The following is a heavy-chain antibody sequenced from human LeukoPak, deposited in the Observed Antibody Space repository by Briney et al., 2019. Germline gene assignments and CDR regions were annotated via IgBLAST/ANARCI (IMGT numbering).Heavy chain of an antibody. J-gene: IGHJ4*02. CDR1: GFTLSGYS. D-gene: IGHD6-13*01. V-gene: IGHV4-34*01. CDR3: ARNSYTSRKYDY. CDR2: INHSGST. Sequence: KAGGSLRLSCATSGFTLSGYSMNWVRQAPGKGLEWIGEINHSGSTNYNPSLKSRVTISVDTSKNQFSLKLSSVTAADTPVYYCARNSYTSRKYDYWGQGTLVTVSS.